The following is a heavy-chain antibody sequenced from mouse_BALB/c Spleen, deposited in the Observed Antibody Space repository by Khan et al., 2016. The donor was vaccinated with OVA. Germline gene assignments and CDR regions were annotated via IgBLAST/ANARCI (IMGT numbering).Heavy chain of an antibody. J-gene: IGHJ4*01. CDR3: ARSLYYSDSYALDY. Sequence: EVQLQESGPGLVKPSQSLSLTCTVTGYSITSDYAWNWIRQFPGNKLEWMGYISSTGSTSYNPSLKGRISITRDTSKNQFFLHLNSVTSEDTATYYGARSLYYSDSYALDYWGQGTSVTVSS. D-gene: IGHD2-13*01. CDR2: ISSTGST. CDR1: GYSITSDYA. V-gene: IGHV3-2*02.